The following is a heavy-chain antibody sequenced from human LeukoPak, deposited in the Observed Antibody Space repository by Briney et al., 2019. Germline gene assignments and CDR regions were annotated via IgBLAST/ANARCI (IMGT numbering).Heavy chain of an antibody. CDR2: IWYDGSNK. V-gene: IGHV3-33*01. Sequence: GGSLRLSCAASGFTFSSYGMHWVRQAPGKGLEWVAVIWYDGSNKYYADSVKGRFTISRDNSKNTLYLQMNSLRPEDTAVYFCARDNWYDYLADALDIWGQGTMVTVSS. D-gene: IGHD1-20*01. CDR3: ARDNWYDYLADALDI. J-gene: IGHJ3*02. CDR1: GFTFSSYG.